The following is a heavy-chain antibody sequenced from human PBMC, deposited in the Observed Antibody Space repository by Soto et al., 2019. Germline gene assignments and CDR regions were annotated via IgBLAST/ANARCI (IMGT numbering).Heavy chain of an antibody. CDR2: ISPYTGNT. D-gene: IGHD3-16*01. CDR3: VMVDNYVTPTPQDV. Sequence: QIQLVQSGDEVKKPEASVKVSCKASGYIFVNYGIAWVRQAPGQGREWMGWISPYTGNTHSATKVQGRLTMTTDTSTSTAYMDLGSLTSDDTAVYYCVMVDNYVTPTPQDVWGQGTTVTVSS. CDR1: GYIFVNYG. J-gene: IGHJ6*02. V-gene: IGHV1-18*01.